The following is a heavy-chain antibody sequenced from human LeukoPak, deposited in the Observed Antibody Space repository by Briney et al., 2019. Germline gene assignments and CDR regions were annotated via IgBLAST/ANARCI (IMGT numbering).Heavy chain of an antibody. D-gene: IGHD3-22*01. J-gene: IGHJ4*02. CDR2: IYYSGST. Sequence: SQTLSLTCTVSGGSISSGDYYWSWIRQPPGKGLEWIGYIYYSGSTSYYPSLKSRVTISVDTSKNQFSLKLSSVTAADTAVYYCARARAYDSSFDYWGQGTLVTVSS. V-gene: IGHV4-30-4*08. CDR3: ARARAYDSSFDY. CDR1: GGSISSGDYY.